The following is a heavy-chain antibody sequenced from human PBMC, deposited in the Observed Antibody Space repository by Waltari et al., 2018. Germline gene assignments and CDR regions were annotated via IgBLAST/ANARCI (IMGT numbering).Heavy chain of an antibody. J-gene: IGHJ6*02. CDR1: GGSFSGYY. Sequence: QVQLQQWGAGLLKPSETLSLTCAVYGGSFSGYYWSWIRQPPGKGLEWIGESNHGGRRNYSPSLKMGVTISVDTSKNQLSLKLSSVTAADTAVYYCARGHIVVVVAATGGDYYGMDVWGQGTTVTVSS. CDR2: SNHGGRR. D-gene: IGHD2-15*01. V-gene: IGHV4-34*01. CDR3: ARGHIVVVVAATGGDYYGMDV.